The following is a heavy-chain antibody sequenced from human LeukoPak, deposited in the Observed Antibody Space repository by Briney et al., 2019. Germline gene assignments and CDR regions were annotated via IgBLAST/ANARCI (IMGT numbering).Heavy chain of an antibody. V-gene: IGHV4-34*01. Sequence: KASETLSLTCGFYGGSFRNYYWSCIRQSPGKGLEWIGEINQSGRTNYNPSLKTRLTISVDTAENLFSLNLTSMTAADTATYYCAVRDGHSTSSGDTWGQGTLVTVSS. D-gene: IGHD6-6*01. CDR1: GGSFRNYY. CDR2: INQSGRT. CDR3: AVRDGHSTSSGDT. J-gene: IGHJ5*02.